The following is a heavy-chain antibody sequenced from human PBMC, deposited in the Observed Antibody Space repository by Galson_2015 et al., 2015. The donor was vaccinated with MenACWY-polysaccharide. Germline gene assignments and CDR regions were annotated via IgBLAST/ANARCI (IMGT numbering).Heavy chain of an antibody. CDR1: GFTFSSYW. CDR3: TRESQGGANYVGD. D-gene: IGHD2-15*01. CDR2: VLCDGSSK. V-gene: IGHV3-74*01. J-gene: IGHJ4*02. Sequence: SLRLSCAASGFTFSSYWMHWVRQAPGKGLEWVSRVLCDGSSKYYADSVRGRFTISRDNTKNMLHLQMNGLRGEDTAVYYCTRESQGGANYVGDWGQGTLVTVSS.